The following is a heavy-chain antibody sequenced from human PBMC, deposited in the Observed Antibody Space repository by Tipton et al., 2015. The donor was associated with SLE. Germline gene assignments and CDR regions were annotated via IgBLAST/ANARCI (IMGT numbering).Heavy chain of an antibody. V-gene: IGHV4-39*07. CDR1: GFTFSSYA. CDR2: IYYSGST. Sequence: LRLSCAASGFTFSSYAMHWVRQPPGKGLEWIGSIYYSGSTYYNPSLKSRVTISVDTSKNQFSLKLSSVTAADTAVYYCARENSGAFDFWGQGTMVTVSS. CDR3: ARENSGAFDF. D-gene: IGHD1-26*01. J-gene: IGHJ3*01.